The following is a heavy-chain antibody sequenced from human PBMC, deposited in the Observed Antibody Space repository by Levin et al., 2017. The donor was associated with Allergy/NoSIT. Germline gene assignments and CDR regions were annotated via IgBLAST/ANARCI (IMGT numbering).Heavy chain of an antibody. Sequence: PAASVKVSCKASGYTFTTYDINWVRQAPGQGLEWVGWLNPNSANTAFAQKFQGRVTMTRNTSISTAYMELSSLRSEDTAVYYCARGRGSSNGWYYGGLDSWGQGTLVTVSS. J-gene: IGHJ4*02. V-gene: IGHV1-8*01. D-gene: IGHD6-19*01. CDR2: LNPNSANT. CDR1: GYTFTTYD. CDR3: ARGRGSSNGWYYGGLDS.